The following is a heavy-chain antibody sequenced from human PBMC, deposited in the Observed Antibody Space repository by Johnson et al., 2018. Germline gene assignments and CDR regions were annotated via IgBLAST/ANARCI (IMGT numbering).Heavy chain of an antibody. CDR3: VRDNPQKQHAFGL. Sequence: QVQLVQSGGGVVQPGKSLRLSCAASGFDFRSYGLHWVRQAPGKGLEWLTVIWYDGSKQYYIDSVKGRFTVSRDNSKNTLYLQMESLRAEDTAEYFCVRDNPQKQHAFGLWGQGTMVSVSS. J-gene: IGHJ3*01. CDR2: IWYDGSKQ. CDR1: GFDFRSYG. V-gene: IGHV3-33*01.